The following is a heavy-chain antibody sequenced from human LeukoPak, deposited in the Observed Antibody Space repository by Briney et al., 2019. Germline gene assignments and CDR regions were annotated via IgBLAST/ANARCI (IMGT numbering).Heavy chain of an antibody. CDR3: IRANDFGSRHYGMDV. D-gene: IGHD3-10*01. V-gene: IGHV3-23*05. CDR2: INGSGSFT. J-gene: IGHJ6*02. Sequence: PGGSLRLSCAASGFTFSNYVMGWVRQDPGKGLQWVSIINGSGSFTSYADSVKGRLTISRDNSKNTLYLQMNSLRAEDTAVYYCIRANDFGSRHYGMDVWGQGTTVTVSS. CDR1: GFTFSNYV.